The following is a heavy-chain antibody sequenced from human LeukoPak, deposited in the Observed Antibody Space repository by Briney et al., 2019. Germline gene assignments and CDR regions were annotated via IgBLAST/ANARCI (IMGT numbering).Heavy chain of an antibody. CDR2: IIPIFGTA. D-gene: IGHD1-14*01. CDR3: AESSGGEYYFDY. V-gene: IGHV1-69*05. Sequence: ASVKVSCTASGGTFSSYAISWVRQAPGQGLEWMGRIIPIFGTANYAQKFQGRVTITTDESTSTAYMELSSLRSEDTAVYYCAESSGGEYYFDYWGQGTLVTVSS. J-gene: IGHJ4*02. CDR1: GGTFSSYA.